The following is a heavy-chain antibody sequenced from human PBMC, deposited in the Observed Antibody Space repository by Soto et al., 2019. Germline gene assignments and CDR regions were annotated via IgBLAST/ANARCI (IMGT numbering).Heavy chain of an antibody. Sequence: SVKVSCKASGGTFSSYAISWVRQAPGQGLEWMGGIIPIFGTANYAQKFQGRVTITADESTSTAYMELSSLRSEDTAVYYCARDVDYYDSSGYYYPGFWGQGTLVTVSS. CDR3: ARDVDYYDSSGYYYPGF. V-gene: IGHV1-69*13. CDR1: GGTFSSYA. J-gene: IGHJ4*02. CDR2: IIPIFGTA. D-gene: IGHD3-22*01.